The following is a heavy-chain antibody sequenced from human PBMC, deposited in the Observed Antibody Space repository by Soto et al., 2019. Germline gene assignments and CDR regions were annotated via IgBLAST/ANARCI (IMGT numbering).Heavy chain of an antibody. V-gene: IGHV4-59*08. J-gene: IGHJ5*02. D-gene: IGHD6-6*01. CDR1: GGSISSYC. CDR3: ARQGIAARHRYNWFDP. CDR2: IYYSGST. Sequence: SETLSVTCTVAGGSISSYCWSWIRQPPGKGLEWIGYIYYSGSTNYNPSLKSRVTISVDTSKNQFSLKLSSVTAADTAVYYCARQGIAARHRYNWFDPWGQGTLVTVSS.